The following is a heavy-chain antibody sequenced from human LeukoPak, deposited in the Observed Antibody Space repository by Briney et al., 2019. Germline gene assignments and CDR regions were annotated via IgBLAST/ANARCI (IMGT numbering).Heavy chain of an antibody. D-gene: IGHD3-22*01. CDR2: VYYSGST. Sequence: SETLSLTCTVSGGSISSYYWSWIRQPPGKGLEWIGYVYYSGSTNYNPSLKGRVTISVDTSKNQFSLKLSSVTAADTAVYYCASGGEYYYDSSGYYLDYWGQGTLVTVSS. J-gene: IGHJ4*02. CDR3: ASGGEYYYDSSGYYLDY. V-gene: IGHV4-59*12. CDR1: GGSISSYY.